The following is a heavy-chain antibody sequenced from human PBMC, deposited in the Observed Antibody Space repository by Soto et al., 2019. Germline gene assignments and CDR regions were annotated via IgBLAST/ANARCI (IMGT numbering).Heavy chain of an antibody. CDR1: GDSISSSNW. CDR3: ARAGFYDSSGYYFWLFDT. CDR2: IYHTGGT. J-gene: IGHJ4*02. D-gene: IGHD3-22*01. V-gene: IGHV4-4*02. Sequence: QVQLQESGPGLVKPSGTLSLTCAVSGDSISSSNWWGWVRQPPGKGLEWIGEIYHTGGTKYNPSLKSRVTISVDEPKNHFSLRLSSVTAADTAVYYCARAGFYDSSGYYFWLFDTWGQGTLVTVSS.